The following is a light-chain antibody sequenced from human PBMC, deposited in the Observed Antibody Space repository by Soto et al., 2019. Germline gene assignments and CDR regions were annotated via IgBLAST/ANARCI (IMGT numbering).Light chain of an antibody. CDR1: QSVSSN. J-gene: IGKJ1*01. CDR2: GAS. V-gene: IGKV3-15*01. Sequence: EIVITQSPATLSVSPGERATLSCRASQSVSSNLAWYQHKPGQAPRLLIYGASTRATGIPARFSGSGSGTEFTLTVSSLQSEDFAVYYCQQYLNWLTWTFGQGTKVDIK. CDR3: QQYLNWLTWT.